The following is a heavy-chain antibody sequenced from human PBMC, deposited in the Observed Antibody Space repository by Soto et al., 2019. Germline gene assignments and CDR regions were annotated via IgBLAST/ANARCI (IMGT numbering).Heavy chain of an antibody. J-gene: IGHJ4*02. CDR3: TVWGSGNDFGAA. CDR1: GFTFSDHY. Sequence: EVQLVETGGGLVQPGGSLRLSCAASGFTFSDHYMDWVRQAPGKGLAWVGRSKNKADSYTTAYAASVKGRFTISRDGSKNSLFLPLTSLNTEDTAVYYCTVWGSGNDFGAAWGKGILVTVSS. V-gene: IGHV3-72*01. CDR2: SKNKADSYTT. D-gene: IGHD3-10*01.